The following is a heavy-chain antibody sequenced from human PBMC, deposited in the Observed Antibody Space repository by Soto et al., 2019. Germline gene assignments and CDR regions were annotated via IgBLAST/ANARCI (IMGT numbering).Heavy chain of an antibody. V-gene: IGHV5-51*01. CDR2: IYPGDSDT. CDR3: ARQVSSSWTYYYYYGMDV. Sequence: GESLKISCKGSGYSFTSYWIGWVRQMPEKGLEWMGIIYPGDSDTRYSPSFQGQVTISADKSISTAYLQWSSLKASDTAMYYCARQVSSSWTYYYYYGMDVWGQGTTVTVSS. CDR1: GYSFTSYW. D-gene: IGHD6-13*01. J-gene: IGHJ6*02.